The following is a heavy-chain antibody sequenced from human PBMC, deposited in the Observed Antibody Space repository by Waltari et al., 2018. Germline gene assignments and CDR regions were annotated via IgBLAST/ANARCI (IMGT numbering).Heavy chain of an antibody. D-gene: IGHD6-13*01. CDR1: GFTFSSYW. CDR3: ARGRGSSWVDY. J-gene: IGHJ4*02. V-gene: IGHV3-7*01. CDR2: IKQDGSEK. Sequence: EVQLVESGGGLVQPGGSLRLSCAASGFTFSSYWMSWVRQAPGKGLEWVANIKQDGSEKDYADSGKGRFTISRDNAKNSLYLQMNSLRAEDTAVYYCARGRGSSWVDYWGQGTLVTVSS.